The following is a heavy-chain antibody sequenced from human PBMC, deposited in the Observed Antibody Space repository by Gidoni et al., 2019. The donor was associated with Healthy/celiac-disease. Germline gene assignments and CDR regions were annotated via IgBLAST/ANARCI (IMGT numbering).Heavy chain of an antibody. Sequence: EVQLVESGGGLVKPGGSLRLSCAASGFTFSNAWMRWVRQAPGKGLEWVGRIKSKTDGGTTDYAAPVKGRFTISRDDSKNTLYLQMNSLKTEDTAVYYCTTTGYSSGWYVRHSQRIDYWGQGTLVTVSS. CDR3: TTTGYSSGWYVRHSQRIDY. J-gene: IGHJ4*02. CDR1: GFTFSNAW. V-gene: IGHV3-15*01. D-gene: IGHD6-19*01. CDR2: IKSKTDGGTT.